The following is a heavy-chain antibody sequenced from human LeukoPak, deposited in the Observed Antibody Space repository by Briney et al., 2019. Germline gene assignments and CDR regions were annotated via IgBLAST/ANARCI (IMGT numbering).Heavy chain of an antibody. CDR2: IIPIFGTA. CDR3: ARDIVRVMATPSVYYYYYYGMDV. Sequence: ASVKLSCKASGGTFSSYAISWVRQAPGQGLEWMGGIIPIFGTANYAQKFQGRVTITADESTSTAYMELSSLRSEDTAVYYCARDIVRVMATPSVYYYYYYGMDVWGQGTTVTVSS. D-gene: IGHD2-8*01. CDR1: GGTFSSYA. V-gene: IGHV1-69*13. J-gene: IGHJ6*02.